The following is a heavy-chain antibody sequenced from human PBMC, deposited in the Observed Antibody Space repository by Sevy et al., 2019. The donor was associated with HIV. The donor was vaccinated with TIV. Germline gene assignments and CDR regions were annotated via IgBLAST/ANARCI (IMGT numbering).Heavy chain of an antibody. CDR1: GFTFSGSA. CDR2: IRSKANSYAT. D-gene: IGHD4-4*01. CDR3: TRHDSHDYSNYVWAFDI. J-gene: IGHJ3*02. Sequence: GGSLRLSCAASGFTFSGSAMHWVCQASGKGLEWVGRIRSKANSYATAYAASVKGRFTISRDDSKNTAYLQMNSLKTEDTAVYYCTRHDSHDYSNYVWAFDIWGQGTMVTVSS. V-gene: IGHV3-73*01.